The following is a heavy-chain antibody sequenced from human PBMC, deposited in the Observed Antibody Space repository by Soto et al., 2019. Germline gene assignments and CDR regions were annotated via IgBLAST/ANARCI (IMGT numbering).Heavy chain of an antibody. D-gene: IGHD2-2*01. Sequence: PGGSLRLSCAASGFTFSSYAMSCVRQAPGKGLEWVSAISGSGGSTYYADSVKGRFTISRDNSKNTLYLQMNSLRAEDTAVYYCAKDRAVVVPAATIPAHRVWFDPWGQGTLVTVSS. CDR3: AKDRAVVVPAATIPAHRVWFDP. CDR2: ISGSGGST. V-gene: IGHV3-23*01. CDR1: GFTFSSYA. J-gene: IGHJ5*02.